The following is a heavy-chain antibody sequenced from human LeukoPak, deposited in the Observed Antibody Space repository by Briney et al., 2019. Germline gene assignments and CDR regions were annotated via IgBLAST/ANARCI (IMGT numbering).Heavy chain of an antibody. CDR2: IYTSGST. CDR1: GGSISSGSYY. Sequence: SETLSLTCTVSGGSISSGSYYWSWIRQPAGKGLEWIGRIYTSGSTNYNPSLKSRVTISVDTSKNQFSLKLSSVTAADTAVYYCARLSYGSGDYWGQGTLVTVSS. D-gene: IGHD3-10*01. V-gene: IGHV4-61*02. CDR3: ARLSYGSGDY. J-gene: IGHJ4*02.